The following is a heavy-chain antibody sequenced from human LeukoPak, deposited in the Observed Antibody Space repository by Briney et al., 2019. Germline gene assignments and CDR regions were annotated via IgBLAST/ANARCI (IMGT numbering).Heavy chain of an antibody. J-gene: IGHJ4*02. CDR1: GGSISSGSYY. D-gene: IGHD6-13*01. Sequence: SRTLSLTCTVSGGSISSGSYYWSWIRQPAGKGLEWIGRIYTSGSTNYNPSLKSRVTISVDTSKNQFSLKLSSVTAADTAVYYCASARIAAAGTGVDYWGQGTLVTVSS. CDR3: ASARIAAAGTGVDY. CDR2: IYTSGST. V-gene: IGHV4-61*02.